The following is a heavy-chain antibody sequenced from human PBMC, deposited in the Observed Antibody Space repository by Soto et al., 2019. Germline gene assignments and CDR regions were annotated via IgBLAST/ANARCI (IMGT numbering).Heavy chain of an antibody. CDR1: GFTLYDYY. CDR2: ISDTGRTI. J-gene: IGHJ4*02. D-gene: IGHD4-17*01. CDR3: ARYRAYGGNSGLDY. V-gene: IGHV3-11*01. Sequence: QVQLVESGGGLVKPGGSLRLSCAASGFTLYDYYMGWIRQAPGKGLEWVSYISDTGRTIYYADSARGRFTISRDNGKNSLYLQMNRLRAEDAAVYYCARYRAYGGNSGLDYWGQGTLVTVSS.